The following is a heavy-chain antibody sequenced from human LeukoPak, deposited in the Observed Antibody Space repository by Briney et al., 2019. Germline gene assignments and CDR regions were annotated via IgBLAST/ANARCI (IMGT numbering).Heavy chain of an antibody. CDR3: ARGIRDGYNY. CDR2: ISSSSSTI. J-gene: IGHJ4*02. Sequence: GGSLRLSCAASGFTFSSYSMNWVRQAPGKGLEWVSYISSSSSTIYYADSVKGRSTISRDNAENSLYLQMNSLRDEDTAVYYCARGIRDGYNYWGQGTLVTVSS. D-gene: IGHD5-24*01. V-gene: IGHV3-48*02. CDR1: GFTFSSYS.